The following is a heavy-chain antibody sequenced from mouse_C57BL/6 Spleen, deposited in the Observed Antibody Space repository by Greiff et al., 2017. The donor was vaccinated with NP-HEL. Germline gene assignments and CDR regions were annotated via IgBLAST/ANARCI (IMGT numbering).Heavy chain of an antibody. J-gene: IGHJ2*01. V-gene: IGHV1-66*01. D-gene: IGHD2-1*01. CDR1: GYSFTSYY. Sequence: VQLQQSGPELVKPGASVKISCKASGYSFTSYYIHWVKQRPGQGLEWIGWIYPGSGNTKYNEKFKGKATLTADTSSSTAYMQLSSLTSEDSAVYYCARKRATMGFDYWGQGTTLTVSS. CDR2: IYPGSGNT. CDR3: ARKRATMGFDY.